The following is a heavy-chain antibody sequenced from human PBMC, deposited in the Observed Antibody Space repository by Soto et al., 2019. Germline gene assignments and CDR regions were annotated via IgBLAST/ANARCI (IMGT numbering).Heavy chain of an antibody. CDR3: ARAGTSLGYCSSTSCYEFDY. CDR1: GFTFSSYS. CDR2: ISRSSSNI. D-gene: IGHD2-2*01. Sequence: SLRLSCASSGFTFSSYSMNWVRQAPGKGLQWVSYISRSSSNIYYADPVKGRFTISRDNAKNSLYLQMNTLTDEDTAVYYCARAGTSLGYCSSTSCYEFDYWGQGTLVTVSS. J-gene: IGHJ4*02. V-gene: IGHV3-48*02.